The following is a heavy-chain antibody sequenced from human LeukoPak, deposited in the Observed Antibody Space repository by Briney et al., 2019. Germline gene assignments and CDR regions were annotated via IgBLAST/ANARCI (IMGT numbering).Heavy chain of an antibody. CDR2: IVPIFGTA. CDR3: ARGEESQDWFDP. Sequence: SVKVSCKASGGTFSSYAISWVRQAPGQGLEWMGGIVPIFGTANYAQKFQGRVTITADESTSTAYMELSSLRSEDTAVYYCARGEESQDWFDPWGQGTLVTVSS. V-gene: IGHV1-69*13. J-gene: IGHJ5*02. CDR1: GGTFSSYA.